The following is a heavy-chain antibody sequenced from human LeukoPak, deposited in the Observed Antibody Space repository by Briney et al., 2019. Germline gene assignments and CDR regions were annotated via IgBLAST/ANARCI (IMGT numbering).Heavy chain of an antibody. Sequence: GGSLRLSCAASGFTVSSNYMSWVRQAPGKGLEWVSVIYSGGSTYYADSVKGRFTISRDNSKNTLYLQMNSLRAEDTAAYYCARGSYYGSGSYFYFDYWGQGTLVTVSS. J-gene: IGHJ4*02. V-gene: IGHV3-66*01. CDR2: IYSGGST. CDR1: GFTVSSNY. D-gene: IGHD3-10*01. CDR3: ARGSYYGSGSYFYFDY.